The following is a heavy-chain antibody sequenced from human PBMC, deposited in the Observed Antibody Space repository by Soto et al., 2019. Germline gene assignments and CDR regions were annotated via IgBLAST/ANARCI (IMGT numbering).Heavy chain of an antibody. CDR1: GGTFGNSA. Sequence: QVQLVQSGAEVKKPGSSVNVSCKTSGGTFGNSAVAWVRQAPGQGLEWLGGIVPLFGTANYAQKFQGRLTITAAASTNTAYMVLRSLRSVDTAVYYCARDGDPESAFWSGPLRGGRFAPWGQGTLVTVSS. J-gene: IGHJ5*02. D-gene: IGHD3-3*01. CDR2: IVPLFGTA. CDR3: ARDGDPESAFWSGPLRGGRFAP. V-gene: IGHV1-69*12.